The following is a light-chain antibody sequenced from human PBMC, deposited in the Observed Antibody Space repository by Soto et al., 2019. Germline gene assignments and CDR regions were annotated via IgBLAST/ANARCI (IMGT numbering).Light chain of an antibody. CDR2: GNN. V-gene: IGLV1-40*01. Sequence: QSVLTQPPSVSGAPGQRVTISCTGSSSNIGAGYDVHWYHQLPGTAPKLLIYGNNNRPSGVPDRFSGSRSGPSASLDITGLQAEDEADYYCQSYDSSLSVWVFGGGTKLTVL. J-gene: IGLJ3*02. CDR3: QSYDSSLSVWV. CDR1: SSNIGAGYD.